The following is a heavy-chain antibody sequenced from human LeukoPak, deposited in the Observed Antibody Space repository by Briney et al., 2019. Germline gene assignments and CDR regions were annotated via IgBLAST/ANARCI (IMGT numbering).Heavy chain of an antibody. V-gene: IGHV1-46*01. CDR1: GYTFTSYY. CDR2: INPSGGST. Sequence: GASVKVSCKASGYTFTSYYMHWVRQAPGQGLEWMGIINPSGGSTSYAQKFQGRVTMTRDTSISTAYMELSRLRSDDTVVYYCARSGSSTSYYYYGMNVWGQGTTVTVSS. D-gene: IGHD2-2*01. J-gene: IGHJ6*02. CDR3: ARSGSSTSYYYYGMNV.